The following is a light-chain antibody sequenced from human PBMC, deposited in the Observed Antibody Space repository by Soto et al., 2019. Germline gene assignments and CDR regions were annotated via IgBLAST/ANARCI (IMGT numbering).Light chain of an antibody. CDR3: QQYGRAPLLYT. CDR2: GSS. Sequence: EIVLTQSPGTLSLSPGERATLSCRASQSVNSNFLAWYQQKPGQAPRLLVYGSSTRAAGVQDRFSGSGSGTDFTLTISRLEPEDFAVYYCQQYGRAPLLYTFGQGTKLGVK. J-gene: IGKJ2*01. CDR1: QSVNSNF. V-gene: IGKV3-20*01.